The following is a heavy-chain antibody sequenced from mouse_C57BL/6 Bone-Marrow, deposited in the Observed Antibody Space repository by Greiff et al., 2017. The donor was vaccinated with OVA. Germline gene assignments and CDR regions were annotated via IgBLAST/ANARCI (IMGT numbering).Heavy chain of an antibody. CDR1: GYTFTSYW. Sequence: QVQLQQPGAELVMPGASVTLSCKASGYTFTSYWLHWVKLRPGQGLEWIGEIDPSDSYTNYTQKFKGKSTLTVDKSSSTAYMQLSSLTSEDSAVYYCAREMYGNYRFAYWGQGTLVTVSA. J-gene: IGHJ3*01. CDR3: AREMYGNYRFAY. CDR2: IDPSDSYT. V-gene: IGHV1-69*01. D-gene: IGHD2-10*02.